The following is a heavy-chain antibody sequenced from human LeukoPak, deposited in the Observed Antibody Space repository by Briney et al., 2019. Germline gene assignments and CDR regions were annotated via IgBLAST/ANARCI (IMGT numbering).Heavy chain of an antibody. CDR3: ARRRGSSWSMKSSLIDY. V-gene: IGHV4-39*07. CDR1: GGSVSSTKYY. D-gene: IGHD6-13*01. Sequence: PSETLSLTCSVSGGSVSSTKYYWGWIRQPPGKGLEWLGTIYYIGSTYYNPSLKNQVTISVDTSKNQFSLKLSSVTAADTAVYYCARRRGSSWSMKSSLIDYWGQGTLVTVSS. CDR2: IYYIGST. J-gene: IGHJ4*02.